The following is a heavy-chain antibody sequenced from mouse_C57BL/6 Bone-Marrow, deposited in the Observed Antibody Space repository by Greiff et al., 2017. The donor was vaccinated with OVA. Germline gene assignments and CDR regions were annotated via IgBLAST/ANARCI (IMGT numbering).Heavy chain of an antibody. CDR1: GFTFSSYA. CDR2: ISDGGSYT. V-gene: IGHV5-4*01. Sequence: EVMLVESGGGLVKPGGSLKLSCAASGFTFSSYAMSWVRQTPEKRLEWVATISDGGSYTYYPDNVKGRFTISRDNAKNNLYLQMSHLKSEDTAMYYGARDKPHSGSSRYFEVWGTEATVTVSS. D-gene: IGHD1-1*01. CDR3: ARDKPHSGSSRYFEV. J-gene: IGHJ1*03.